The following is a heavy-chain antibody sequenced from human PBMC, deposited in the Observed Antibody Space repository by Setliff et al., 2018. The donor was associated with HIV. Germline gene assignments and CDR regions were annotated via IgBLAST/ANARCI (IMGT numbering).Heavy chain of an antibody. CDR1: EYTFTGYY. Sequence: ASVKVSCKASEYTFTGYYMHWVRQAPGQGLEWMGWINPNSGDTNYAQKLQGRVTMTTDTSTSTADMELRSLRSDDTAVYYCARVPGARPYYYYYMDVWGKGTTVTVSS. CDR3: ARVPGARPYYYYYMDV. V-gene: IGHV1-2*02. J-gene: IGHJ6*03. CDR2: INPNSGDT. D-gene: IGHD3-10*01.